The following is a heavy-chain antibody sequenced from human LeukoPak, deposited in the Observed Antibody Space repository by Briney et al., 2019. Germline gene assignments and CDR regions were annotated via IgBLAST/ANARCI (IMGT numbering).Heavy chain of an antibody. CDR3: ARGRGYSYGLRFDP. V-gene: IGHV4-34*01. Sequence: SETLSLTCAVYGGSSSDYFWSWIRQPPGKGLEWIGEINHSGSTNYNPSLKSRVTISVDTSKNQFSLKLSSVTAADTAVYYCARGRGYSYGLRFDPWGQGTLVTVSS. J-gene: IGHJ5*02. D-gene: IGHD5-18*01. CDR2: INHSGST. CDR1: GGSSSDYF.